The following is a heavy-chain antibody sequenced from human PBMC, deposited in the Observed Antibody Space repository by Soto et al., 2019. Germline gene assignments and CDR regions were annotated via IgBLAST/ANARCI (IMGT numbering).Heavy chain of an antibody. Sequence: EVQLLESGGGLVQSGGSLRLSCAASGFTFSAYGMMWVRQAPGKGLEWVSSISGSGSSTYYTDAVKGRFTISRDNSKNTFDLRMNSLRAEDTAVYFCVKEGGQELAFDMGGKGTMVTVSS. CDR1: GFTFSAYG. CDR3: VKEGGQELAFDM. CDR2: ISGSGSST. J-gene: IGHJ3*02. D-gene: IGHD1-1*01. V-gene: IGHV3-23*01.